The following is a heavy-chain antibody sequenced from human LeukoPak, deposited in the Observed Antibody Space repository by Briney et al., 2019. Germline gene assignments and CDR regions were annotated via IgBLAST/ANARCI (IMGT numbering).Heavy chain of an antibody. CDR3: AREILGGFNPGAY. Sequence: SETLSLTCTVSLDSTTSNFWSWVRQPPGKGLEWIGEIHRSGSPNYNPSLQSRVTISIDRSRNQIVLELSSVTAADTAVYYWAREILGGFNPGAYWAQGTLVTVSS. CDR1: LDSTTSNF. V-gene: IGHV4-4*02. D-gene: IGHD4-23*01. CDR2: IHRSGSP. J-gene: IGHJ4*02.